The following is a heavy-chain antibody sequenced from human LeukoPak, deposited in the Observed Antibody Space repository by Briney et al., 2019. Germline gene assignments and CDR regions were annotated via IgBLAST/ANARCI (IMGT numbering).Heavy chain of an antibody. Sequence: GASVKVSCKASGYTSGSPDINWVRQATGRGLEWLGWMNPRDDTGYAQRFQGRVTLTRDRSTNTAYMEISSLTSDDTAVYYCARYVQGVGFDIWGQGTMVTVSA. J-gene: IGHJ3*02. CDR2: MNPRDDT. D-gene: IGHD3-10*02. CDR1: GYTSGSPD. CDR3: ARYVQGVGFDI. V-gene: IGHV1-8*01.